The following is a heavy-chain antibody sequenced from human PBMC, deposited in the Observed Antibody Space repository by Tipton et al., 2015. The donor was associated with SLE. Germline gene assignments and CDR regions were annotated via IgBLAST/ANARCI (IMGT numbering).Heavy chain of an antibody. CDR3: ARQGTDELDY. D-gene: IGHD3-10*01. CDR2: IYPGDSDI. J-gene: IGHJ4*02. V-gene: IGHV5-51*01. CDR1: GYSFTSYW. Sequence: QLVQSGAEVKKPGESLKISCKASGYSFTSYWIGWVRQMPGKGLEWMGLIYPGDSDIKYSPSFQGRVTFAADKSISTVFLQWSSLKASDTAMYYCARQGTDELDYWGQGTLVTVSS.